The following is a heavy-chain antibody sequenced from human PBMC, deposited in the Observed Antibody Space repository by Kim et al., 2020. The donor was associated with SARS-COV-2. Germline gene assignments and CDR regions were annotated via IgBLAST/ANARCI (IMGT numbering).Heavy chain of an antibody. Sequence: SYAQKFQGRVTMTRDTSTSTVYMELSSLRSEDTAVYYCARTTVVTLDFDYWGQGTLVTVSS. J-gene: IGHJ4*02. D-gene: IGHD4-17*01. CDR3: ARTTVVTLDFDY. V-gene: IGHV1-46*01.